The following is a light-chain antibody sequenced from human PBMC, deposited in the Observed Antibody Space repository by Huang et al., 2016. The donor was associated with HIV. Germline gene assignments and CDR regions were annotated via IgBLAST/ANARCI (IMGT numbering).Light chain of an antibody. CDR1: QSVGGY. CDR3: QQPGS. V-gene: IGKV3-11*01. CDR2: DTS. J-gene: IGKJ2*01. Sequence: DIVLTQSPATLSLSPGERATLSCRASQSVGGYLAWYQQKPGQAPRLLIYDTSTRATGIPARFSGSGSETDCTLTISSLEPEDFAVYYCQQPGSFGQGTKVDIK.